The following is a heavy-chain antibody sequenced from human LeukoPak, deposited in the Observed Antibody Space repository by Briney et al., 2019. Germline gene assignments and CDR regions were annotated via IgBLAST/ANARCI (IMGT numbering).Heavy chain of an antibody. Sequence: PGGSLRLSCAASGFTFSSHWMTWVRQAPGKGLEWVAHINPDGRDTYYVDSVKGRFTISRDNAQNSMYLRMNSLRVEDTAVYYCTSWGDTTAEYFQRWGQGTLVTVSS. V-gene: IGHV3-7*01. CDR1: GFTFSSHW. CDR2: INPDGRDT. CDR3: TSWGDTTAEYFQR. J-gene: IGHJ1*01. D-gene: IGHD2-21*02.